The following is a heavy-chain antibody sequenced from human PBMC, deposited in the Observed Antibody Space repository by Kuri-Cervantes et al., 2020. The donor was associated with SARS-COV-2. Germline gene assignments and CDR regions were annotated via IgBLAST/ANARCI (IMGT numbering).Heavy chain of an antibody. Sequence: GESLKISCAASGFTFSSYWMHWVRQAPGKGLVWVSRINSDGSSTSYADSVKGRFTISRDSSKNTLCLEMNSLRVEDTAVYYCAKDPLYRGTYDLGKLDYWGRGTLVTVSS. D-gene: IGHD3-3*01. CDR2: INSDGSST. V-gene: IGHV3-74*01. CDR1: GFTFSSYW. J-gene: IGHJ4*02. CDR3: AKDPLYRGTYDLGKLDY.